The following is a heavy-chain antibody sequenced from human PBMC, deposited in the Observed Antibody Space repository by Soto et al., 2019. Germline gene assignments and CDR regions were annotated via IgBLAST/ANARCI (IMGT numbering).Heavy chain of an antibody. V-gene: IGHV1-69*01. J-gene: IGHJ6*02. CDR2: IIPIFGTA. D-gene: IGHD2-15*01. CDR1: GGTFSSYA. CDR3: ARGLDIVVVVAAEYYYYGMDV. Sequence: QVQLVQSGAEVKKPGASVKVSCKASGGTFSSYAISWVRQAPGQGLEWMGGIIPIFGTANYAQKFQGRVKITADDSTSTAYMELGSLRSDDTAVYYCARGLDIVVVVAAEYYYYGMDVWGQGTTVTVSS.